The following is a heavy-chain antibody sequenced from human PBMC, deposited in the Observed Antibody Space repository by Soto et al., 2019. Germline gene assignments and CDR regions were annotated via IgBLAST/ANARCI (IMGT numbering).Heavy chain of an antibody. CDR1: GYTFTSYA. CDR2: ISSYNGKT. CDR3: AREENCSGGTCYSEYFHR. J-gene: IGHJ1*01. V-gene: IGHV1-18*01. Sequence: GASVKVSCKASGYTFTSYAFSWVRQAPGQGLEWMGWISSYNGKTVYAQSFQGRVTITRDTSTTTIYMELSSLRSDDTAIYYCAREENCSGGTCYSEYFHRWGQGTLVTVSS. D-gene: IGHD2-15*01.